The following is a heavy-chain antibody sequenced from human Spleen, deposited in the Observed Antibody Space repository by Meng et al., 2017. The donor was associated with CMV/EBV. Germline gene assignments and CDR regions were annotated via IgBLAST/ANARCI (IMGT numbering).Heavy chain of an antibody. CDR2: LYHSGST. CDR1: GSISSSLW. Sequence: GSISSSLWLSWVRQPPGKGLEWIGELYHSGSTNYNPSLKSRVTISVDKSKNQFSLKLSSVTAADTAVYYCARDGYYYDSSGYYPLDYWGQGTLVTVSS. V-gene: IGHV4-4*02. D-gene: IGHD3-22*01. J-gene: IGHJ4*02. CDR3: ARDGYYYDSSGYYPLDY.